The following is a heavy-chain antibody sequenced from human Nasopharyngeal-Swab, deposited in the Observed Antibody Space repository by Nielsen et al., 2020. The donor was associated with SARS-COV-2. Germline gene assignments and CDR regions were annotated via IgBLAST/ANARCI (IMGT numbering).Heavy chain of an antibody. CDR1: GSGFSYYE. Sequence: GESLKISCAASGSGFSYYEMNWVRQAPGKGLEWISYISTTTATIHYADSVKGRFTISRDNAKNSLYLQMNSLRAEDTAVYYCAREVPYSGHDDAFDLWGQGTMVTVSS. D-gene: IGHD5-12*01. V-gene: IGHV3-48*03. J-gene: IGHJ3*01. CDR3: AREVPYSGHDDAFDL. CDR2: ISTTTATI.